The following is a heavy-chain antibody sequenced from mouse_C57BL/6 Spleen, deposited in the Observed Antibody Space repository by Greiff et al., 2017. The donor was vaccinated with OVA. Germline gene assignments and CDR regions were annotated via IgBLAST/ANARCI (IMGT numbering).Heavy chain of an antibody. Sequence: QVQLKESGPELVKPGASVKISCKASGYAFSSSWMNRVKQRPGKGLEWIGRIYPGDGDTNYNGKFKGKATLTADKSSSTAYMQLSSLTSEDSAVYFCANYYGSSYWYFDVWGTGTTVTVSS. V-gene: IGHV1-82*01. J-gene: IGHJ1*03. CDR2: IYPGDGDT. CDR3: ANYYGSSYWYFDV. CDR1: GYAFSSSW. D-gene: IGHD1-1*01.